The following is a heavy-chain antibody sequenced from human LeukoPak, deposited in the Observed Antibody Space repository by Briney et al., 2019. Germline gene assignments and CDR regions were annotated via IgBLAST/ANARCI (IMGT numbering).Heavy chain of an antibody. Sequence: GASLRLSCAASGFTFSNAWMSWVRQAPGKGLEWVGRVKERTDGGTTDYAAPVKGRFTISRDDSKNTLYLQMNSLKTEDTAVYFCTTYDSSGYYYKVALDYWGQGTLVTVSP. J-gene: IGHJ4*02. CDR2: VKERTDGGTT. V-gene: IGHV3-15*01. D-gene: IGHD3-22*01. CDR1: GFTFSNAW. CDR3: TTYDSSGYYYKVALDY.